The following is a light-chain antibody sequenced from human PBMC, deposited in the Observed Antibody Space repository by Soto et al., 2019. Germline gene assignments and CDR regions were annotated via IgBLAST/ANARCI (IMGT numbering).Light chain of an antibody. V-gene: IGKV3-20*01. CDR2: GAS. J-gene: IGKJ3*01. Sequence: EIVLTQSPGTLSLSPGERATLSCRASQSVSSNYVAWYQQKPGQAPRLLIYGASSRATGIPDRFSGSGSGTDFTLTISRLEPEDFAVYYCQQYGSSPLFTFGHGTQVDIK. CDR3: QQYGSSPLFT. CDR1: QSVSSNY.